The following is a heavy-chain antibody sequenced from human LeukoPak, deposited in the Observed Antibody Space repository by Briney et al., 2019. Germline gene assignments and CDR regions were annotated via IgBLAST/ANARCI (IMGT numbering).Heavy chain of an antibody. CDR1: GGSISSSSYY. D-gene: IGHD3-10*01. J-gene: IGHJ4*02. Sequence: SETLSLTCTVSGGSISSSSYYWGWIRQPPGKGLEWIGSIYYSGSTYYNPSLKSRVTISVDTSKNQFSLKLSSVTAADTAVYYCARLRRFGELSLDYWGQGTLVTVSS. CDR2: IYYSGST. CDR3: ARLRRFGELSLDY. V-gene: IGHV4-39*07.